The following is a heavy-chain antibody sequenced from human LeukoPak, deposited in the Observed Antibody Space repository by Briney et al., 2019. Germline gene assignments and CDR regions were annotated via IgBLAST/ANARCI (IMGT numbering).Heavy chain of an antibody. CDR3: AKSIYCSSSMCSLWGGTDH. J-gene: IGHJ4*02. D-gene: IGHD2-2*01. CDR1: GFTFSSYG. Sequence: GGSLRLSCAASGFTFSSYGMHWVRQAPGKGLEWVAFIQYDGSDKYYADSVKGRFTISRDNSENTLSLQMNSLRTEDTAVYYCAKSIYCSSSMCSLWGGTDHWGQGTLVTVSS. V-gene: IGHV3-30*02. CDR2: IQYDGSDK.